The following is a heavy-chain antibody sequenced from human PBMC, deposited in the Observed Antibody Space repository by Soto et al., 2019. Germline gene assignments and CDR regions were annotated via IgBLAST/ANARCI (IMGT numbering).Heavy chain of an antibody. CDR1: GGSISSGGYY. CDR2: IYYSGST. V-gene: IGHV4-31*03. Sequence: PSETLSLTCTVSGGSISSGGYYWSWIRQHPGKGLEWIGYIYYSGSTYYNPSLKSRVTISVDTSKNQFSLKLSSVTAADTAVYYCARERMVALDFFDYWGQGTLVTISS. D-gene: IGHD2-15*01. J-gene: IGHJ4*02. CDR3: ARERMVALDFFDY.